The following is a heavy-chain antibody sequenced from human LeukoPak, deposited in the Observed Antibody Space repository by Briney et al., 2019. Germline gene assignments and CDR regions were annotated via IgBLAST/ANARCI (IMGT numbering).Heavy chain of an antibody. J-gene: IGHJ4*02. D-gene: IGHD3-10*01. CDR3: TLRGDSNYYDY. V-gene: IGHV5-51*01. Sequence: GESLKISCKASGYNFANYWIAWVRLMPGKGLEWMGTISPGDSDTRYRPSFQGQVTISADKSITTAYLQWSTLKASDTAMYYCTLRGDSNYYDYWGQGTLVTVSS. CDR1: GYNFANYW. CDR2: ISPGDSDT.